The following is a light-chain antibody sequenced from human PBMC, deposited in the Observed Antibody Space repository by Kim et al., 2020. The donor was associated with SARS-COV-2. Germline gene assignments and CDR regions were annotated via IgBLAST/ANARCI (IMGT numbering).Light chain of an antibody. Sequence: DIVMTQSPDSLAVSLGERATINCKSSQSVLYSSNNKNYLNYLAWYQQKPGQPPKLLIYWASTRESGVPDRFSGGGSGTDFTLTISSLQAEDVAVYYCQQYYATPLTFGGGTKVDIK. CDR1: QSVLYSSNNKNYLNY. J-gene: IGKJ4*01. CDR3: QQYYATPLT. V-gene: IGKV4-1*01. CDR2: WAS.